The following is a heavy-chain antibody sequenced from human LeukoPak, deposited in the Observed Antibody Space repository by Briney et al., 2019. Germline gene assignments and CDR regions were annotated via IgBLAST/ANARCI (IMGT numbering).Heavy chain of an antibody. D-gene: IGHD3-22*01. V-gene: IGHV4-59*01. CDR1: GGSISSYY. Sequence: PSETLSLTCTVSGGSISSYYWSWIRQPPGKGLEWIGYIYYSGSTNYNPSLKSRVTISVDTSKNQFSLKLSSVTAADTAVYYCARDYYYYDSSGYYYLDAFDIWGQGTMVTVSS. J-gene: IGHJ3*02. CDR3: ARDYYYYDSSGYYYLDAFDI. CDR2: IYYSGST.